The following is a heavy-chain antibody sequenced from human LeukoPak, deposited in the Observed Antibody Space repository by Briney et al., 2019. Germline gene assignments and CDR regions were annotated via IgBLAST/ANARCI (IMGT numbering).Heavy chain of an antibody. V-gene: IGHV1-18*01. J-gene: IGHJ4*02. Sequence: ASVKVSCKASGYTFTSYGISWVRQAPGQGLEWMGWISAYNGNTNYAQKLQGRVTMTTDTSTSTAYVELRSLRSDDTAVYYCARDSYYDYVWGSYRLDYWGQGTLVTVSS. CDR1: GYTFTSYG. D-gene: IGHD3-16*02. CDR2: ISAYNGNT. CDR3: ARDSYYDYVWGSYRLDY.